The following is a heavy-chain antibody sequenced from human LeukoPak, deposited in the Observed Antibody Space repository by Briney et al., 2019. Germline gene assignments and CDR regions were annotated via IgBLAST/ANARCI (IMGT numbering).Heavy chain of an antibody. CDR2: MSPNSGNT. V-gene: IGHV1-8*01. J-gene: IGHJ4*02. CDR3: ARDLTGHYYDSSGYSR. Sequence: ASVKVSCKASGYTFTSYDINWVRQATGQGLEWMGWMSPNSGNTGYAQKFQGRVTMTRNTSISTAYMELSSLRSEDTAVYYCARDLTGHYYDSSGYSRWGQGTLVTVSS. CDR1: GYTFTSYD. D-gene: IGHD3-22*01.